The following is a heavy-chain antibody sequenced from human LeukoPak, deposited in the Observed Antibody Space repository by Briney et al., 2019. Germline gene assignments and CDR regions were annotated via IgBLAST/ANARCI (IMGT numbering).Heavy chain of an antibody. CDR1: GGSINSYY. V-gene: IGHV4-59*01. CDR2: ICYSGST. J-gene: IGHJ4*02. CDR3: ARARYGGYYSY. Sequence: SETLSLTCTVSGGSINSYYWSWIRQPPGKGLEWIGYICYSGSTNYDPSLKSRVTISVDTSKNQFSLKLSSVTAADTAVYYCARARYGGYYSYWGQGTLVTVSS. D-gene: IGHD3-22*01.